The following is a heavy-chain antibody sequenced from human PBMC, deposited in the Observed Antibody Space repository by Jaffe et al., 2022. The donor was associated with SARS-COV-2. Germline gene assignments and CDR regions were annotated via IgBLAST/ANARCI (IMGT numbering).Heavy chain of an antibody. D-gene: IGHD3-10*01. CDR1: GFTFSSYG. Sequence: QVQLVESGGGVVQPGRSLRLSCAASGFTFSSYGMHWVRQAPGKGLEWVAVISYDGSNKYYADSVKGRFTISRDNSKNTLYLQMNSLRAEDTAVYYCAKDLTAHYYGSGSPYYYYGMDVWGQGTTVTVSS. J-gene: IGHJ6*02. CDR3: AKDLTAHYYGSGSPYYYYGMDV. V-gene: IGHV3-30*18. CDR2: ISYDGSNK.